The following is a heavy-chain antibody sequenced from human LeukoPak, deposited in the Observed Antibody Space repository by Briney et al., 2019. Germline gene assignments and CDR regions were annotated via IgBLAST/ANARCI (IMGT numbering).Heavy chain of an antibody. CDR2: IIPIFGTA. Sequence: SVKVSFKASGGTFSSNALSWLRQGPGQGLEWMGVIIPIFGTANYAQKFQGRVTITTDESTSTAYMELSSLRSEDTAVYYWARSPVPSVEYYYDSSGYYLVWGQGTLVTVSS. CDR1: GGTFSSNA. J-gene: IGHJ4*02. CDR3: ARSPVPSVEYYYDSSGYYLV. D-gene: IGHD3-22*01. V-gene: IGHV1-69*05.